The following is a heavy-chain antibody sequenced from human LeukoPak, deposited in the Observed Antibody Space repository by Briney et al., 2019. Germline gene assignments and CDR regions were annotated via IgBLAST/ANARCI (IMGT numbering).Heavy chain of an antibody. D-gene: IGHD5-24*01. V-gene: IGHV4-38-2*02. CDR3: ARGPERDGYTFDY. Sequence: SETLSLTCTVSGGSISSYYWSWIRQPPGKGLEWIGSIYHSGSTYYNPSLKSRVTISVDTSKNQFSLKLSSVTAADTAVYYCARGPERDGYTFDYWGQGTLVTVSS. CDR2: IYHSGST. J-gene: IGHJ4*02. CDR1: GGSISSYY.